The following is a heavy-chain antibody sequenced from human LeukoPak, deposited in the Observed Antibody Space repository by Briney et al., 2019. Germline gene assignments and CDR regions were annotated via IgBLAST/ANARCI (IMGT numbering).Heavy chain of an antibody. CDR3: AKASSLTITMIVD. D-gene: IGHD3-22*01. V-gene: IGHV3-66*01. CDR2: IYSGGST. J-gene: IGHJ4*02. Sequence: GGSLRLSCAASGFTVSSNYMSWVRQAPGKGLEWVSVIYSGGSTYYADSVKGRFTISRDNSKNTLYLQMNSLRAEDTAVYYCAKASSLTITMIVDWGQGTLVTVSS. CDR1: GFTVSSNY.